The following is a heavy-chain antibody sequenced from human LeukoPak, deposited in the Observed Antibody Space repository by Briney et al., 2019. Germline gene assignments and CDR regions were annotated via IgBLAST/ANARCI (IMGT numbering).Heavy chain of an antibody. CDR1: GFTFSSYE. Sequence: GGSLRLSCAASGFTFSSYEMSWVRQDPGKGLEWVSHIYTDSNIYQADSVKGRFTISRDNAKNTLYLQMNSLRAEDTAVYYCARASNSPFDYWGQGTLVTVSS. V-gene: IGHV3-48*03. J-gene: IGHJ4*02. D-gene: IGHD2-21*01. CDR3: ARASNSPFDY. CDR2: IYTDSNI.